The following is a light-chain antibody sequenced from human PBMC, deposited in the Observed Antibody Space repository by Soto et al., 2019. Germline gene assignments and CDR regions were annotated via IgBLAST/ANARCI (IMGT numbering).Light chain of an antibody. CDR1: NSDIVSFNY. CDR3: SSYTSITTFYV. Sequence: QSALTQPASVSGSPGQSITISCTGTNSDIVSFNYVSWYQHHPGKAPKRMIYEVTHRPSGVSNRFSGSKSVNTAFLTISGLRAEDEADYYCSSYTSITTFYVFGTGNKVTV. CDR2: EVT. V-gene: IGLV2-14*01. J-gene: IGLJ1*01.